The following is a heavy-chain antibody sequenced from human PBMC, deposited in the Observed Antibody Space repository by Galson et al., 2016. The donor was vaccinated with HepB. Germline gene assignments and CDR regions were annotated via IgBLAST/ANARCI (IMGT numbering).Heavy chain of an antibody. D-gene: IGHD4-23*01. V-gene: IGHV6-1*01. CDR2: TYYRSRWIN. Sequence: CPIPGDRVSSNGATWNWIRQSPPTGLEGLGRTYYRSRWINTYAESVKSRIIITPDTSKNQFSLHLDSVTPEDTALYYCARDTHGGHYDENWGQGTLVTVSS. J-gene: IGHJ1*01. CDR3: ARDTHGGHYDEN. CDR1: GDRVSSNGAT.